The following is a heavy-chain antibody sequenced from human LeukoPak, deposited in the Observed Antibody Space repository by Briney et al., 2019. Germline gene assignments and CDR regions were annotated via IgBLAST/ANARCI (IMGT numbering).Heavy chain of an antibody. CDR1: GGTFSSYA. Sequence: SVKVSCKASGGTFSSYAISWVRQAPGQGLEWMGGIIPIFGTANYAQKFQGRVTITADESTSTAYMELSSLRSEDTAVYYCARWEVDYYDSSGYLLSYWGQGTLVTVSS. V-gene: IGHV1-69*13. D-gene: IGHD3-22*01. CDR3: ARWEVDYYDSSGYLLSY. CDR2: IIPIFGTA. J-gene: IGHJ4*02.